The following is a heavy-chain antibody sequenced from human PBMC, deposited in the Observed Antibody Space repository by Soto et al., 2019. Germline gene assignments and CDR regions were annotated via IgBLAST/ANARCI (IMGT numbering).Heavy chain of an antibody. Sequence: QVSLQESGPGLVKPSQTLSLSCTVSGDSITGGDYYWSWISQPPGKELEWIAYIYYNGIFHYNPSIKSLVTISLDPSKNQFSLTITSVTDADPDVYSCARGIQEGFDPWGQGTLVTFSS. J-gene: IGHJ5*02. D-gene: IGHD5-18*01. CDR2: IYYNGIF. V-gene: IGHV4-30-4*01. CDR1: GDSITGGDYY. CDR3: ARGIQEGFDP.